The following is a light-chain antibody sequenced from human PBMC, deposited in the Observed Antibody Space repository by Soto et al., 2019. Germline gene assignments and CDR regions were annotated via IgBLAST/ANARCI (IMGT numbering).Light chain of an antibody. CDR2: DVS. Sequence: QSALTQTASGSGFGGQPISISCTRTSNDVGGYNYVSWYQQHPGKAAKLMIYDVSNRPSGVSNRFSGSKSANTASLTISGLQAEDEADYYCCSYSTTSTYVSGTGTKVTV. CDR1: SNDVGGYNY. V-gene: IGLV2-14*01. CDR3: CSYSTTSTYV. J-gene: IGLJ1*01.